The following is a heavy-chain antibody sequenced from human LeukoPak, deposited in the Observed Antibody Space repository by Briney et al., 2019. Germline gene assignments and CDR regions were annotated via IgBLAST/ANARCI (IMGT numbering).Heavy chain of an antibody. J-gene: IGHJ4*02. CDR1: GGTFSIYA. CDR3: ARVHEESKVTTYDY. Sequence: SVRVSCKASGGTFSIYAISWVRQAPGQGLEWMGRIIPIFGTENYAQKFKGRVTITTDESTSTAYMELSSLRSEDTAVYYCARVHEESKVTTYDYWGQGTLVTISS. V-gene: IGHV1-69*05. D-gene: IGHD1-14*01. CDR2: IIPIFGTE.